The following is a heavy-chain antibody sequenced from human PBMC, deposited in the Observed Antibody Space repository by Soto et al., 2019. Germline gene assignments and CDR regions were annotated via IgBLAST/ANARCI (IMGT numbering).Heavy chain of an antibody. J-gene: IGHJ6*02. CDR3: ARVVATITDYYYGMDV. V-gene: IGHV3-30-3*01. CDR1: GFTFSSYA. Sequence: QVQLVESGGGVVQPGRSLRLSCAASGFTFSSYAMHWVRQAPGEGLEWVAVISYDGGSNKYEADSVKGRFTISRDNSRNTLYLQMNSLRAEDTAVYYCARVVATITDYYYGMDVWGQGTTVTVSS. D-gene: IGHD5-12*01. CDR2: ISYDGGSNK.